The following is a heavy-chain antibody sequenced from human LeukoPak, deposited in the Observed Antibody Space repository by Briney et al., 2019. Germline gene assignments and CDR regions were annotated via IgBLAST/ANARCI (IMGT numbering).Heavy chain of an antibody. CDR2: IYYSGST. Sequence: PSETLSLTCTVSGGSISSYYWSWIRQPPGKGLEWIGSIYYSGSTYYNPSLKSRVTISVDTSKNQFSLKLSSVTAADTAVYYCASGIAVAGSPARVDYWGQGTLVTVSS. V-gene: IGHV4-39*07. CDR1: GGSISSYY. CDR3: ASGIAVAGSPARVDY. D-gene: IGHD6-19*01. J-gene: IGHJ4*02.